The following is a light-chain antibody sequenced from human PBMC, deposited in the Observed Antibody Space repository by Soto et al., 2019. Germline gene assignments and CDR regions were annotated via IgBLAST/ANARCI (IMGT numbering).Light chain of an antibody. Sequence: QSVLTQPPSASSTPGQTVTISCSGSTSNIGTFYVYWYQHLPGTAPKLLIYLGDQRASGVSDRFSGSKSGTSASLAINGLRSDDEADYYCAAWDDNLSAYVFGSGTKSPS. CDR1: TSNIGTFY. V-gene: IGLV1-47*02. CDR3: AAWDDNLSAYV. J-gene: IGLJ1*01. CDR2: LGD.